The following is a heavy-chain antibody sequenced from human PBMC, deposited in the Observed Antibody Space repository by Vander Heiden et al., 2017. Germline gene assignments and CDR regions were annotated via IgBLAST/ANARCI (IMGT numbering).Heavy chain of an antibody. CDR3: AKDRDKHYLSWFDP. J-gene: IGHJ5*02. D-gene: IGHD3-10*01. V-gene: IGHV3-23*01. CDR2: ISGSGGGK. Sequence: EVQLLESGGGLVQPGGSQRLSCAASGFTFSSYGMCWVRQAPGKGLEGVAGISGSGGGKYYADSVKGRFTVSRDNSKNTLYLEMNSLRAEDTAVYYCAKDRDKHYLSWFDPWGQGTLVSVSS. CDR1: GFTFSSYG.